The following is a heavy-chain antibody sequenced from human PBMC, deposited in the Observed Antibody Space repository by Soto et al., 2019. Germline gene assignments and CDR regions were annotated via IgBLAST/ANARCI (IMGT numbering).Heavy chain of an antibody. CDR2: ISSDGSGT. J-gene: IGHJ5*02. CDR1: GFTLSSYW. CDR3: ARAGGSNYPFGDP. D-gene: IGHD4-4*01. V-gene: IGHV3-74*01. Sequence: GGSLRLSCAASGFTLSSYWMHWVRQAPGKGLVWVSRISSDGSGTTYADAVKGRFTISRDNAKNTLFLQMNSLRAEDTAVYYCARAGGSNYPFGDPWGQGTLVTVSS.